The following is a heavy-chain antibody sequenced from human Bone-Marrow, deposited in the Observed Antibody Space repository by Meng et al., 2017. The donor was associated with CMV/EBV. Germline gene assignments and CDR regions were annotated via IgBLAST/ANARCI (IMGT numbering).Heavy chain of an antibody. V-gene: IGHV1-69*10. CDR3: ASRGYGLLWEMDV. CDR2: IIPIFGIA. CDR1: GGTFSSYA. Sequence: SVKVSCKASGGTFSSYAISWVRQAPGQGLEWMGGIIPIFGIANYAQKFQGRVTITADKSTSTAYMELSSLRSEDTAVYYCASRGYGLLWEMDVWGQGTTVPVSS. J-gene: IGHJ6*02. D-gene: IGHD5-12*01.